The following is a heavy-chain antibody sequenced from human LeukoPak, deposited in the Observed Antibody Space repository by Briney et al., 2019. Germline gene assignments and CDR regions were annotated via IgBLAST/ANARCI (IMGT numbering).Heavy chain of an antibody. D-gene: IGHD2-15*01. CDR1: GFTFSDYC. CDR2: ISSSSSYT. CDR3: ARYGVDYCSGGSCDGY. V-gene: IGHV3-11*06. Sequence: TGGSLRLSCAVSGFTFSDYCMSWIRQAPGPGMGWVSYISSSSSYTNYADSVKGRFTIARDNAKYSLYLQMNSLRAEDTAVYYCARYGVDYCSGGSCDGYWGQGTLVTVSS. J-gene: IGHJ4*02.